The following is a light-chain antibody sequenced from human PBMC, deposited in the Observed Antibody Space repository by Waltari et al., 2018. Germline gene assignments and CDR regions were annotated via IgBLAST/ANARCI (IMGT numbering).Light chain of an antibody. V-gene: IGLV1-44*01. J-gene: IGLJ2*01. CDR1: RSNIGSNT. CDR2: SDS. CDR3: ESWDDSLNGVV. Sequence: QSALTQPPSASGTPGQRVTISCSGSRSNIGSNTVNWYQHLPGSAPKLLIYSDSQRASGVPDRFSGSRSGTSASLAISGLQSEDETDYYCESWDDSLNGVVFGGGTKLTVL.